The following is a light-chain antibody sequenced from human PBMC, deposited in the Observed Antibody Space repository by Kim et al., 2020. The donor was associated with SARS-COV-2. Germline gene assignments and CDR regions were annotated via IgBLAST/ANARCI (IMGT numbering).Light chain of an antibody. CDR2: DAS. CDR3: QQRTNWPPWT. V-gene: IGKV3-11*01. Sequence: AGTEATISRRASKRVDRALAGYQQKHGQAAGPLIDDASDRAAGSPARLSGSGSGTDFTLTISTQEPEDFAVYYCQQRTNWPPWTFGQGTKVDIK. J-gene: IGKJ1*01. CDR1: KRVDRA.